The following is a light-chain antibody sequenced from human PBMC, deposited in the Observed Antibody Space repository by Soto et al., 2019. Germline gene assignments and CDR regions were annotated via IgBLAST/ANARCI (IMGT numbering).Light chain of an antibody. J-gene: IGKJ1*01. CDR3: QQYDSVPWT. CDR1: HSVSTW. CDR2: DAS. Sequence: DIQMTQSPSTLSASVGDRVTITCRASHSVSTWLAWYQQKPGKAPKSLIYDASILESGVPSRFSGSGSGTEFALTISSLQPDDVATYYCQQYDSVPWTFGQGTKVEI. V-gene: IGKV1-5*01.